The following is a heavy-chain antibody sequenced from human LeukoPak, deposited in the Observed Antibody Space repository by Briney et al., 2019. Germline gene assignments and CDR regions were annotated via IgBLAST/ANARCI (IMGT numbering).Heavy chain of an antibody. V-gene: IGHV3-21*01. J-gene: IGHJ3*02. CDR2: ISSSSSYI. D-gene: IGHD1-26*01. CDR3: ARVSGSYSADAFDI. CDR1: GFTFSSYS. Sequence: GGSLRLSCAASGFTFSSYSMNWVRQAPAKGLEWVSSISSSSSYIYYADSVKGRFTISRDNAKNSLYLQMNSLRAEDTAVYYCARVSGSYSADAFDIWGQGTMVTVSS.